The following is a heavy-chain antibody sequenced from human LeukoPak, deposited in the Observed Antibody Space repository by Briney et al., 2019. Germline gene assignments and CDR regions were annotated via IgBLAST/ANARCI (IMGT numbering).Heavy chain of an antibody. D-gene: IGHD6-19*01. CDR3: ARAGAVAAHDY. CDR1: GGSISSYY. CDR2: IHYSGST. J-gene: IGHJ4*02. Sequence: SETLSLTCTVSGGSISSYYWSWIRQPPGKGLEWIGYIHYSGSTNYSPSLKSRVTISIDTSKNQFSLKLSSVTAADTAVYYCARAGAVAAHDYWGQGTLVTVSS. V-gene: IGHV4-59*01.